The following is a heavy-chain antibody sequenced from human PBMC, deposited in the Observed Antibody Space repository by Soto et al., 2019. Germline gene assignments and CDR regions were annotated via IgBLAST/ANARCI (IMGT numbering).Heavy chain of an antibody. Sequence: GGSLRLSCAASGFTFSSYALSWVRQAPGKGLEWVSAISGSGGSTYYADSVKGRFTISRDNSKNTLYLQMNSLRAEDTAVYYCARLFYYDSSGYQKPRPDAFDIWGQGTMVTVSS. CDR1: GFTFSSYA. CDR3: ARLFYYDSSGYQKPRPDAFDI. J-gene: IGHJ3*02. V-gene: IGHV3-23*01. CDR2: ISGSGGST. D-gene: IGHD3-22*01.